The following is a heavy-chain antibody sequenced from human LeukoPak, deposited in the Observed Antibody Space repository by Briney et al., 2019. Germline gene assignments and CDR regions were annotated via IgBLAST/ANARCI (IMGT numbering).Heavy chain of an antibody. J-gene: IGHJ6*02. D-gene: IGHD2-15*01. CDR3: AKNLYCGGGSCYPSALGMDV. CDR1: GFSFNNYA. Sequence: GGSLRLSCSASGFSFNNYAMSWIRQAPGKGLTWVSLVSPAYGRTYYADSVKGRFTISRDNSKNTLFLQMNSLRAEDTAVYYCAKNLYCGGGSCYPSALGMDVWGQGTTVTVSS. V-gene: IGHV3-23*01. CDR2: VSPAYGRT.